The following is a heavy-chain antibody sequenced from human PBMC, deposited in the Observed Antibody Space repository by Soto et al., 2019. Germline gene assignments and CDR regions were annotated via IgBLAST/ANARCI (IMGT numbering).Heavy chain of an antibody. J-gene: IGHJ4*02. D-gene: IGHD4-17*01. Sequence: SVMVSCKASGGTFSSYAISWVPQAPGQGLEWMGGVIPIFAPANYAQKFQGRVTITADESTSTAYMELSSLRSEHTAVYYCARSDYGGHWVWAQGTMVTVSS. CDR1: GGTFSSYA. CDR2: VIPIFAPA. V-gene: IGHV1-69*01. CDR3: ARSDYGGHWV.